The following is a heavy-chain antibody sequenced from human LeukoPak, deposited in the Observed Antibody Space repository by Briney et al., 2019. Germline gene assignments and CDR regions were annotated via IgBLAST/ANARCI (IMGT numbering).Heavy chain of an antibody. D-gene: IGHD2-21*01. CDR1: GFTFSSYS. J-gene: IGHJ4*02. CDR2: INDSGDKT. Sequence: QPGGSLRLSCAASGFTFSSYSMNWVRQAPGKGLEWVSAINDSGDKTYYADSVKGRFTISRDNAENTLYLQMNSLRAGDTAVYYCVKEISGFAVGDYWGQGTLVAVSS. V-gene: IGHV3-23*01. CDR3: VKEISGFAVGDY.